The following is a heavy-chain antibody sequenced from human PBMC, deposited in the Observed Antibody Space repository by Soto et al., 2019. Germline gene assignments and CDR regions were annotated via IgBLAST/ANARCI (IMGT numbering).Heavy chain of an antibody. CDR1: GFPYTSSG. V-gene: IGHV1-58*01. J-gene: IGHJ6*02. CDR3: AAEYSATAVYYVCVSTY. CDR2: IVVGSGNT. Sequence: SSEKLSCKASGFPYTSSGVQWVRQARGQRLEWIGWIVVGSGNTNYAQKFQERVTITRDMSTSTDYMELSSLRSEDTAVYYCAAEYSATAVYYVCVSTYCGPGITSPVS. D-gene: IGHD1-26*01.